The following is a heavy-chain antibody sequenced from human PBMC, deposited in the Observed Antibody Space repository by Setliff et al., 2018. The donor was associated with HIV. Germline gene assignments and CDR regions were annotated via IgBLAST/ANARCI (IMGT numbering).Heavy chain of an antibody. CDR3: AKHDFGEGSCFDP. CDR1: GGSFSGYS. CDR2: ISQSGTT. D-gene: IGHD3-16*01. J-gene: IGHJ5*02. Sequence: SETLSLTCVVSGGSFSGYSWSWIRQSPGKGLEWIGEISQSGTTHYNPSLKRRVTISEDTSKSQLSMKLTSVAAADTAVYYCAKHDFGEGSCFDPWGQGSLVTVSS. V-gene: IGHV4-34*01.